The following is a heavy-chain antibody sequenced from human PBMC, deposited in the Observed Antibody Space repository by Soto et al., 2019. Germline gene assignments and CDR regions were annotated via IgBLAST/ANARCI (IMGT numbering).Heavy chain of an antibody. Sequence: EVQLLESGGGLVQPGGSLRLSCAASGFTFSSYAMSWVRQAPGKELEWVSAISGSGGSTYYADSVKGRFTISRDNSKNTLYLQINSLRAEDTAVYYCAKDNFEDYGGNSGILGYWGQGTLVTVSS. D-gene: IGHD4-17*01. J-gene: IGHJ4*02. CDR2: ISGSGGST. V-gene: IGHV3-23*01. CDR3: AKDNFEDYGGNSGILGY. CDR1: GFTFSSYA.